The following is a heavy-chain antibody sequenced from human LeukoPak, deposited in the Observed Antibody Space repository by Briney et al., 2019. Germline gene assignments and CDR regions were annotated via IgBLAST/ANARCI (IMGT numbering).Heavy chain of an antibody. V-gene: IGHV3-30*04. D-gene: IGHD4-23*01. CDR2: ISYDGSNK. Sequence: GSLRLSCAASGFTFSSYAMHWVRQAPGKGLEWVAVISYDGSNKYYADSVKGRFTISRDNSKNTLYLQMNSLRAEDTAVYYCARDTYKKAYGGNPNWGQGTLVTVSS. CDR3: ARDTYKKAYGGNPN. CDR1: GFTFSSYA. J-gene: IGHJ4*02.